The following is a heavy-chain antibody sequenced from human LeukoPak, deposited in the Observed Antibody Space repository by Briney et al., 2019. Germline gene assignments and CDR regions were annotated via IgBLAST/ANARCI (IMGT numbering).Heavy chain of an antibody. V-gene: IGHV4-4*07. J-gene: IGHJ6*03. D-gene: IGHD3-22*01. CDR1: GGSISSYY. CDR2: IYTSGST. CDR3: ARDRYYDSSGDYYYYMDV. Sequence: SETLSLTCTVSGGSISSYYWSWIRQPAGTGLEWIGRIYTSGSTNYNPSLKSRVTMSVDTSKNQFSLKLSSVTAADTAVYYCARDRYYDSSGDYYYYMDVWGKGTTVTISS.